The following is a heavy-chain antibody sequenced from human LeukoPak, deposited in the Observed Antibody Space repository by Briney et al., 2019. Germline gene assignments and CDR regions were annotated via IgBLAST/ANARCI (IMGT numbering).Heavy chain of an antibody. D-gene: IGHD3-3*01. Sequence: MTSETLSLTCAVSGGSISSYYWSWIRQPAGKGLEWVGRIYTNGSTNYNPSPKSRVTMSVDTSKNQFSLKLSSVTAADTAVYYCARQNLNILMGRSYSDFWSGPNQIYYYYGMDVWGQGNTVTVSS. J-gene: IGHJ6*02. CDR3: ARQNLNILMGRSYSDFWSGPNQIYYYYGMDV. V-gene: IGHV4-4*07. CDR1: GGSISSYY. CDR2: IYTNGST.